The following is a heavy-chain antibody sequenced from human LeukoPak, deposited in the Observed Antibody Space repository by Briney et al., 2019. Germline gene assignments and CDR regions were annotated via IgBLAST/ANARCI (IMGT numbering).Heavy chain of an antibody. CDR3: ANARGPAASYYYYYYYTDV. Sequence: GGSLRLSCAASGFTFSSYSMNWARQAPGKGLEWVSYISSSSSTIYYADSVKGRFTISRDNAKNSLYLQMNSLRAEDTAVYYCANARGPAASYYYYYYYTDVWGKGTTVTVSS. J-gene: IGHJ6*03. CDR2: ISSSSSTI. V-gene: IGHV3-48*01. D-gene: IGHD2-2*01. CDR1: GFTFSSYS.